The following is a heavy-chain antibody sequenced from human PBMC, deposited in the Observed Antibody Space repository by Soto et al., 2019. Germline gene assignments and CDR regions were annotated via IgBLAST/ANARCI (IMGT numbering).Heavy chain of an antibody. CDR2: LDPSDSYT. CDR1: GYSITSYW. CDR3: ASHLRNSDGMDV. V-gene: IGHV5-10-1*01. D-gene: IGHD3-10*01. Sequence: GESLKISCKGSGYSITSYWISWVRQMPGKGLEWMGRLDPSDSYTNYSPSFQGHVTISADKSISTAYLQWSSLKASDTAMYYCASHLRNSDGMDVWGQGTTVTVSS. J-gene: IGHJ6*02.